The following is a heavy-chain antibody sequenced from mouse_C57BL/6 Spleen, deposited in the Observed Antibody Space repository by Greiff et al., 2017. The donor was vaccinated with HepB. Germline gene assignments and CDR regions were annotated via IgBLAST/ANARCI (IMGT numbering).Heavy chain of an antibody. J-gene: IGHJ3*01. CDR1: GFTFTDYY. CDR2: IRNKANGYTT. Sequence: EVHLVESGGGLVQPGGSLSLSCAASGFTFTDYYMSWVRQPPGKALEWLGFIRNKANGYTTEYSASVKGRFTISRDNSQSILYLQMNALRAEDSATYYCARFPPSYDYFAYWGQGTLVTVSA. V-gene: IGHV7-3*01. D-gene: IGHD2-4*01. CDR3: ARFPPSYDYFAY.